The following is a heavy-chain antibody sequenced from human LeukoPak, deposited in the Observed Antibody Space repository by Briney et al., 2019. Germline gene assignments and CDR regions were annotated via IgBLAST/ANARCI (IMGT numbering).Heavy chain of an antibody. CDR1: GGTFSSYA. CDR3: ARAETMIVVVGGAFDI. V-gene: IGHV1-69*05. J-gene: IGHJ3*02. D-gene: IGHD3-22*01. Sequence: SVKVSCKASGGTFSSYAISWVRQAPGQGLEWMGGIIPIFGTANYAQKFQGRVTITTDESTSTAYMELSSLRSEDTAVYYCARAETMIVVVGGAFDIWGQGTMVTVSS. CDR2: IIPIFGTA.